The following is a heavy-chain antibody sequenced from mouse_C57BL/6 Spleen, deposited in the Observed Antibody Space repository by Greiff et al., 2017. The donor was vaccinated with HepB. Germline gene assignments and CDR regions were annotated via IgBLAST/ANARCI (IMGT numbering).Heavy chain of an antibody. CDR2: IYPGSGNT. CDR1: GYTFTDYY. J-gene: IGHJ3*01. V-gene: IGHV1-76*01. Sequence: QVQLKESGAELVRPGASVKLSCKASGYTFTDYYINWVKQRPGQGLEWIARIYPGSGNTYYNEKFKGKATLTAEKSSSTAYMQLSSLTSEDSAVYFCARGGLRQAWFAYWGQGTLVTVSA. CDR3: ARGGLRQAWFAY. D-gene: IGHD2-4*01.